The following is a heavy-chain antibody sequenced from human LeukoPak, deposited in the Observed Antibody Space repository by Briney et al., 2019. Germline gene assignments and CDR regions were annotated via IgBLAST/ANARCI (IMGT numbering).Heavy chain of an antibody. D-gene: IGHD2-15*01. Sequence: ASVKVSCKASGYTFTGYYMHWVRQAPGQGLEWMGWINPNSGGTNYAQKFQGRVTMTRDTSSSKAYMELSRLRSDDTAVYYCARLACSGGSCYLVAAFDYWGQGTLVTVSS. CDR3: ARLACSGGSCYLVAAFDY. J-gene: IGHJ4*02. V-gene: IGHV1-2*02. CDR2: INPNSGGT. CDR1: GYTFTGYY.